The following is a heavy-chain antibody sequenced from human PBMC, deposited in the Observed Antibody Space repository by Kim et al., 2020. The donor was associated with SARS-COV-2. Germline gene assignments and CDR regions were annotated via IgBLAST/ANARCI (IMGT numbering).Heavy chain of an antibody. V-gene: IGHV3-48*02. J-gene: IGHJ6*02. D-gene: IGHD4-17*01. CDR1: GFTFSSYS. CDR2: ISSSSSTI. Sequence: GGSLRLSCAASGFTFSSYSMNWVRQAPGKGLEWVSYISSSSSTIYYADSVKGRFTISRDNAKNSLYLQMNSLRDEDTAVYYCAREGIYGGNSGRDYYYGMDVWGQGTTVTVSS. CDR3: AREGIYGGNSGRDYYYGMDV.